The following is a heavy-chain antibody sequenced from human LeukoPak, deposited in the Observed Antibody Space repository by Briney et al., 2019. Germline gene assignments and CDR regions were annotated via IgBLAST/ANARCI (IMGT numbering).Heavy chain of an antibody. J-gene: IGHJ4*02. CDR2: IYTSGST. CDR1: GGSISSYY. CDR3: ASQQWLPRHPVGEFDY. D-gene: IGHD6-19*01. Sequence: SETLSLICTVSGGSISSYYWSWIRQPAGKGLEWIGRIYTSGSTNYNPSLKSRVTMSVDTSKNQFSLKLSSVTAADTAVYYCASQQWLPRHPVGEFDYWGQGTLVTVSS. V-gene: IGHV4-4*07.